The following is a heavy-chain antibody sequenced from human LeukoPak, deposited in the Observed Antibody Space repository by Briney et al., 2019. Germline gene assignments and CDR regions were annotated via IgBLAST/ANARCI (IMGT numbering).Heavy chain of an antibody. V-gene: IGHV3-15*01. CDR3: TTDLGLTMIRGVIVH. D-gene: IGHD3-10*01. J-gene: IGHJ4*02. CDR2: KSKGDDETT. CDR1: GFTSTNAW. Sequence: GGSLRLSCAASGFTSTNAWMSWVRQAPGTGLEWVGLKSKGDDETTDYGAPVKGRFFMSRDDSRATLYLQMYSLTVEDTAVYYCTTDLGLTMIRGVIVHWGRGALVTVSS.